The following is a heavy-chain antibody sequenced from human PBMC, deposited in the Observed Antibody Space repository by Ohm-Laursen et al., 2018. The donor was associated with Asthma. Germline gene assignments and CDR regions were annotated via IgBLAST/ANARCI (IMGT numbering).Heavy chain of an antibody. J-gene: IGHJ6*02. V-gene: IGHV1-69*13. CDR2: IIPIFGTA. CDR3: ARVVGGDSSGYYGPNYYYYGMDV. D-gene: IGHD3-22*01. Sequence: SVKVSCNASGGTFSSYAISWVRQAPGQGLEWMGGIIPIFGTANYAQKFQGRVTITADESTSTAYMELSSLRSEDTAVYYCARVVGGDSSGYYGPNYYYYGMDVWGQGTTVTVSS. CDR1: GGTFSSYA.